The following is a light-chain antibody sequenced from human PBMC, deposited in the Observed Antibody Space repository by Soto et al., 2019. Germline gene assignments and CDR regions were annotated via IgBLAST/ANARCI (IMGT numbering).Light chain of an antibody. J-gene: IGKJ3*01. Sequence: EIVLTQSPGTLSLSPGARATLSCRASQSVSSSYLAWYQQKPGQAPRLLIYGASSRATGIPDRFSGSGSGTDFTLTISRLEPEDFAVYYCQQYCSSRFTFGPGTKVDIK. CDR2: GAS. V-gene: IGKV3-20*01. CDR3: QQYCSSRFT. CDR1: QSVSSSY.